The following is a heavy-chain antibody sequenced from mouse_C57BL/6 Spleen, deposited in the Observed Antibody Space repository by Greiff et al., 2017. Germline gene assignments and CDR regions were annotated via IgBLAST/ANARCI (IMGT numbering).Heavy chain of an antibody. J-gene: IGHJ2*01. Sequence: VQPQQSGPELVMPGASVKISCKASGYSFTGYYMHWVKQSHGNILDWIGYIYPYNRVSSYNQKFKGKATLSVNKSSRPAYMALRHLTSEDSAVYYCAGGASWSDFWGQGTTRTVSS. CDR1: GYSFTGYY. CDR2: IYPYNRVS. V-gene: IGHV1-31*01. CDR3: AGGASWSDF.